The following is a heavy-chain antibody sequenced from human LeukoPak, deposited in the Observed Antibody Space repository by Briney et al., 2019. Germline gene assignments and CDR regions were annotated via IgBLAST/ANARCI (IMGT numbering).Heavy chain of an antibody. CDR3: ASELDCSGGRCYGY. CDR1: GGTFSSYA. CDR2: IIPIFGTA. Sequence: SVKVSCKASGGTFSSYAISWVRQAPGQGLEWMGGIIPIFGTANYAQKFQGRVTITTDESTSTAYMELSSLRSEDTSVYYCASELDCSGGRCYGYWGQGTLVTVSS. J-gene: IGHJ4*02. D-gene: IGHD2-15*01. V-gene: IGHV1-69*05.